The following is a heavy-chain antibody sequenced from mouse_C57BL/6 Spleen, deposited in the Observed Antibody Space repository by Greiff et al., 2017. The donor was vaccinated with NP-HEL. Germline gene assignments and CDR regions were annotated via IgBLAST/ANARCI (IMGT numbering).Heavy chain of an antibody. V-gene: IGHV3-6*01. CDR3: ARVGDYDDAAWFAY. D-gene: IGHD2-4*01. Sequence: EVKLQESGPGLVKPSQSLSLTCSVTGYSITSGYYWNWIRQFPGNKLEWMGYISYDGSNNYNPSLKNRISITRDTSKNQFFLKLNSVTTEDTATYYCARVGDYDDAAWFAYWGQGTLVTVSA. CDR2: ISYDGSN. J-gene: IGHJ3*01. CDR1: GYSITSGYY.